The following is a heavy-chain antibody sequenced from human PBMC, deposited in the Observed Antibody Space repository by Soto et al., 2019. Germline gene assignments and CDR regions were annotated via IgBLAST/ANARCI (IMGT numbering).Heavy chain of an antibody. V-gene: IGHV4-31*03. CDR2: SYYTGSS. Sequence: SETLSLTCTVSGDSVSSDNYFWTWIRQPPGKGLEWVGYSYYTGSSYYNPSLKSRVTISVDASKNQLSLRLASVTAADTAVYYCARDLRGYSRYDYLDYWGQGIPVTVSS. J-gene: IGHJ4*02. CDR1: GDSVSSDNYF. CDR3: ARDLRGYSRYDYLDY. D-gene: IGHD5-12*01.